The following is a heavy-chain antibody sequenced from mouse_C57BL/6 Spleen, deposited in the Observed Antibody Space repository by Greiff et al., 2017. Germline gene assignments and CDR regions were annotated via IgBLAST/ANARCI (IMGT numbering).Heavy chain of an antibody. CDR1: GYTFTSYW. V-gene: IGHV1-72*01. Sequence: VQLQQPGAELVKPGASLKLSCTASGYTFTSYWMHWVQQRPGRGLAWIGWIDPNSGGTKYNEKFKSQATLPVDKPSSKAYSQLSSLTAEDSAVYYCARYCGSSYGYLDVWGTGTTVTVSS. D-gene: IGHD1-1*01. J-gene: IGHJ1*03. CDR3: ARYCGSSYGYLDV. CDR2: IDPNSGGT.